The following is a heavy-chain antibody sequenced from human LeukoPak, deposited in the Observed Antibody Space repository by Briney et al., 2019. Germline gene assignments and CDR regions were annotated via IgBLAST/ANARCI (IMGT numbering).Heavy chain of an antibody. CDR2: ISPTGSTT. D-gene: IGHD6-6*01. Sequence: GGSLKLSCTASGFSFSGHWMHWARQLPGKGLVWVSRISPTGSTTSYADSVKGRFTVSRDNAKNTLYLQVNNLRAEDTAVYYCARGPNSNWSGLDFWGQGTLLTVSS. CDR1: GFSFSGHW. J-gene: IGHJ4*02. V-gene: IGHV3-74*01. CDR3: ARGPNSNWSGLDF.